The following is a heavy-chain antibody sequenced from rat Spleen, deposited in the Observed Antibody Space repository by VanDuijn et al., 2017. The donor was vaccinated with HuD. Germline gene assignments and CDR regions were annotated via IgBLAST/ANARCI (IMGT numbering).Heavy chain of an antibody. CDR3: TAGGLGARNWFAY. CDR2: ITPDGSTT. J-gene: IGHJ3*01. D-gene: IGHD5-1*01. Sequence: EVQLVESGGGLVQPGSPLKLSCAASGFSFSSNWLNWIRRAPGKGLEWVASITPDGSTTYYPDTVKGRFVISKDNAENTGYLQMNRLRSEDTAMYYCTAGGLGARNWFAYWGQGTLVTVSS. V-gene: IGHV5-35*01. CDR1: GFSFSSNW.